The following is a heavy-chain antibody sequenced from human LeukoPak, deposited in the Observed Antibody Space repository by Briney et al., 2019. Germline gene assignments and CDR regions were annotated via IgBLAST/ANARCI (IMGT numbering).Heavy chain of an antibody. V-gene: IGHV4-59*01. CDR1: GGSISSYY. J-gene: IGHJ5*02. CDR3: ARQYEDWFDP. CDR2: IYYSGST. D-gene: IGHD2-8*01. Sequence: SETLSLTCTVSGGSISSYYWSWIRQPPGKGLEWIGYIYYSGSTNYNPSLKSRVTISVDTSKNQFSLKLSSGTAADTAVYYCARQYEDWFDPWGQGTLVTVSS.